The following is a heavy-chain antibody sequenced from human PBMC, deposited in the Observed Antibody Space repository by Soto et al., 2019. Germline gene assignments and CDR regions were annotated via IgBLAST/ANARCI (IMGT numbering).Heavy chain of an antibody. CDR1: GGSISSYY. Sequence: SETLSLTCTVSGGSISSYYWSWIRQPPGKGLEWIGYIYYSGSTNYNPSLKSRVTISVDTSKNQFSLKLSSVTAADTAVYHCARGEYQLLPTYYYYYGMDVWGQGTTVTVSS. D-gene: IGHD2-2*01. CDR2: IYYSGST. J-gene: IGHJ6*02. V-gene: IGHV4-59*01. CDR3: ARGEYQLLPTYYYYYGMDV.